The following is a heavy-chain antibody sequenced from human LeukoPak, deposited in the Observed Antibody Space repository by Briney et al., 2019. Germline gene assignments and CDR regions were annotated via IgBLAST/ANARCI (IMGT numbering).Heavy chain of an antibody. CDR3: ARDKAFLGYYDTSGYFQQWFDS. V-gene: IGHV1-46*01. J-gene: IGHJ5*01. CDR1: GYTFTGYY. D-gene: IGHD3-22*01. Sequence: GASVKVSCKASGYTFTGYYMHWVRQAPGQGLEWMGIINPSGGSTSYAQKFQDRVTMTTDTSTSTAYMDLRSLGFDDTAVYYCARDKAFLGYYDTSGYFQQWFDSWGQGTLVTVSS. CDR2: INPSGGST.